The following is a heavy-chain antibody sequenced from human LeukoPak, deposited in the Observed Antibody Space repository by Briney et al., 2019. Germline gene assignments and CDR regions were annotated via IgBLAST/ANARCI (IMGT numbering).Heavy chain of an antibody. CDR2: ISGSGGST. Sequence: HPGGSPRLSCAASGFTFSSYAMSWVRQAPGKGLEWVSAISGSGGSTYYADSVKGRFTISRDNSKNTLYLQMNSLRAEDTAVYYCAKVDTMIVVVSLTYYFDYWGQGTLVTVSS. CDR1: GFTFSSYA. CDR3: AKVDTMIVVVSLTYYFDY. V-gene: IGHV3-23*01. J-gene: IGHJ4*02. D-gene: IGHD3-22*01.